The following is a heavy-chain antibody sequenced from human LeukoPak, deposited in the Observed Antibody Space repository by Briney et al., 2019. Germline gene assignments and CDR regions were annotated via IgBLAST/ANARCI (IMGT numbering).Heavy chain of an antibody. CDR2: ISGSGGST. J-gene: IGHJ4*02. D-gene: IGHD6-13*01. V-gene: IGHV3-23*01. CDR3: AKTGFEGGSSWPHFDY. Sequence: SGGSLRLSCAASGFTFSSYAMSWVRQAPGKGLEWVSAISGSGGSTYYADSVKGRFTISRDNSKNTLYLQINSLRAEDTAVYYCAKTGFEGGSSWPHFDYWGQGTLVTVSS. CDR1: GFTFSSYA.